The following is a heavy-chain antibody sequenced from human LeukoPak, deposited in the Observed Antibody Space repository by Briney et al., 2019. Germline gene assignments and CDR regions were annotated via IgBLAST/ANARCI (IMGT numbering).Heavy chain of an antibody. V-gene: IGHV4-34*01. CDR3: ARGFDRQSFDI. CDR1: GGSFSGYY. Sequence: SETLSLTCAVYGGSFSGYYWSWIRQPPGKGLEWIGEINHSGSTNYNPSLKSRVTISVDTSKNKFSLKLSSVTAADTAVYYCARGFDRQSFDIWGQGTMVTVSS. CDR2: INHSGST. D-gene: IGHD3-22*01. J-gene: IGHJ3*02.